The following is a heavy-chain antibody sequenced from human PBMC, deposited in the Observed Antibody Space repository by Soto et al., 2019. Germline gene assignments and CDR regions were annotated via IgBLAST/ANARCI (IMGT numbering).Heavy chain of an antibody. Sequence: SETLSLTCAVYGGSFSGYYWSWIRQPPWKGLEWIGEINHSGSTNYNPSLKSRVTISVDTSKNQFSLKLSSVTAADTAVYYCARGLRTYYDFWSGYYPQYYFDYWGQGTLVTV. D-gene: IGHD3-3*01. J-gene: IGHJ4*02. CDR1: GGSFSGYY. CDR3: ARGLRTYYDFWSGYYPQYYFDY. CDR2: INHSGST. V-gene: IGHV4-34*01.